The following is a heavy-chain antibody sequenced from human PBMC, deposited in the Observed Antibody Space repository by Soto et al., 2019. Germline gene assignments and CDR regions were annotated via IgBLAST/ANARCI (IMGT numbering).Heavy chain of an antibody. Sequence: GGSLRLSCAASGFTFSSYAMSWVRQAPGKGLEWVSAISGSGGSTYYADSVKGRFTISRDNSKNTLYLQMNSLRAEDTAVYYCAKYHPTAYCSGSSCYYSLGAFDIWGQGTMVTVSS. CDR2: ISGSGGST. CDR3: AKYHPTAYCSGSSCYYSLGAFDI. V-gene: IGHV3-23*01. CDR1: GFTFSSYA. D-gene: IGHD2-15*01. J-gene: IGHJ3*02.